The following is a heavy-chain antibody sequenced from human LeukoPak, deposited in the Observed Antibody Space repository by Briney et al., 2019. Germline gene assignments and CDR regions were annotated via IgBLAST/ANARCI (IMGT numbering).Heavy chain of an antibody. V-gene: IGHV3-30-3*01. J-gene: IGHJ4*02. CDR3: ASPPGSFRD. D-gene: IGHD3-10*01. CDR2: ISHDGSNK. CDR1: GFTFSSYA. Sequence: PGGSLRLSCAASGFTFSSYAMHWVRQAPGKGLEWVAVISHDGSNKYYADSVKGRFTISRDNSKNTLYLQMNSLRAEDTAVYYCASPPGSFRDRGQGTLVTVSS.